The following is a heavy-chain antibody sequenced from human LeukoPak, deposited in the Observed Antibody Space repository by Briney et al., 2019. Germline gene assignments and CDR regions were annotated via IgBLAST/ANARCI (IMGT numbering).Heavy chain of an antibody. CDR3: AKDNPIEEVPGLGPGQ. V-gene: IGHV3-30*18. J-gene: IGHJ4*02. Sequence: GGSLRLSCAASGFTFSSYGMHWVRQAPGKGLEWVAVISYDGSNKYYADSVKGRFTISRDNSKNTLYLQMNSLRAEDSAVYYCAKDNPIEEVPGLGPGQWGQGTLVTVSS. CDR1: GFTFSSYG. D-gene: IGHD2-2*01. CDR2: ISYDGSNK.